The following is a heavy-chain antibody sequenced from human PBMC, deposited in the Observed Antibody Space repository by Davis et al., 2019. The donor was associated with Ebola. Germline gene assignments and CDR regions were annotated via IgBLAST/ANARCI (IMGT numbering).Heavy chain of an antibody. CDR1: GFIFSNYW. D-gene: IGHD3-10*01. V-gene: IGHV3-74*01. Sequence: HTGGSLRLSCAASGFIFSNYWMTWVRQAPGKGLVWVSRIKSDGSTKSYADSVKGRFTISRDNAKNTLFLQMNSLRAEDTAVYYCARDGENYSDLDYWGQGTLVTVSS. J-gene: IGHJ4*02. CDR3: ARDGENYSDLDY. CDR2: IKSDGSTK.